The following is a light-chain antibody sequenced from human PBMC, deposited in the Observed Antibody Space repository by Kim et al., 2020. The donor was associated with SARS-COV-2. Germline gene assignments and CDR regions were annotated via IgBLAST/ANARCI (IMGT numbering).Light chain of an antibody. Sequence: EIVMTQSPDTLSLSPGERATLSCRAGQTISDNYLAWYQQKPGQCPRLLIYAASSRATGIPDRFSGSGSGTDFTLTISRLESEDLGVYYCQQYATSPTTFGQGTRLEIK. CDR3: QQYATSPTT. CDR2: AAS. V-gene: IGKV3-20*01. J-gene: IGKJ5*01. CDR1: QTISDNY.